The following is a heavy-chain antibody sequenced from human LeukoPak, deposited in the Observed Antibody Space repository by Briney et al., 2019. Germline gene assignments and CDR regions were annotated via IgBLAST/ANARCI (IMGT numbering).Heavy chain of an antibody. CDR1: GFPLSSYA. V-gene: IGHV3-23*01. CDR3: ARDGYSGSYYRLYYFFMDV. Sequence: GGSLRLSCAASGFPLSSYAMSWVRQGPGKGLEWVAATSSSDPGTYHADSVKGRFTISRDNSENTLYLQMNSLRGEDTAVYYCARDGYSGSYYRLYYFFMDVWGKGTTVTVSS. CDR2: TSSSDPGT. J-gene: IGHJ6*03. D-gene: IGHD1-26*01.